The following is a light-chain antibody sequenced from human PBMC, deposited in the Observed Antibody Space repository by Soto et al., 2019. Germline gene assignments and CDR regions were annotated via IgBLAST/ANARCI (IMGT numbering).Light chain of an antibody. CDR2: DAS. Sequence: DIQMTQSPSSLSASVGDRVTITCQASQDISNYLNWYQQKPGKAPKLLIYDASNLETGVPSRFSGSGSGTDFTFTISSLQPEDIATYYFQQYDNLPYTFGQGTKLAIK. J-gene: IGKJ2*01. CDR1: QDISNY. V-gene: IGKV1-33*01. CDR3: QQYDNLPYT.